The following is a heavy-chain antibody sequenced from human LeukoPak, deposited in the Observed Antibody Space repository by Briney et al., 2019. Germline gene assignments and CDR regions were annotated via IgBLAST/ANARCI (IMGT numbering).Heavy chain of an antibody. V-gene: IGHV4-39*02. Sequence: SETLSLTCIVSGGSISSISSNNYHWGWIRQPPGKGLEWIGSIYYSGSTYYNPSLKSRATISVDTSKNQFSLKLNSVTAADTALYYCAREMGVVTAHGIDVWGQGTTVTVSS. D-gene: IGHD4-23*01. CDR2: IYYSGST. J-gene: IGHJ6*02. CDR1: GGSISSISSNNYH. CDR3: AREMGVVTAHGIDV.